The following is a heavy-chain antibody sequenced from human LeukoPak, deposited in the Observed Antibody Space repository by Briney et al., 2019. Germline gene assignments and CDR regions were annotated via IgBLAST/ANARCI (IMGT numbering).Heavy chain of an antibody. CDR3: ARLNRGSSRYYYYMDV. CDR2: IYYSGST. D-gene: IGHD6-6*01. CDR1: GGSISSGDYY. Sequence: PSETLSLTCTVSGGSISSGDYYWSWIRQPPGKGLEWIGYIYYSGSTYYNPSLKSRVIISVDTSKNQFSLKLSSVTAADTAAYYCARLNRGSSRYYYYMDVWGKGTTVTVSS. J-gene: IGHJ6*03. V-gene: IGHV4-30-4*01.